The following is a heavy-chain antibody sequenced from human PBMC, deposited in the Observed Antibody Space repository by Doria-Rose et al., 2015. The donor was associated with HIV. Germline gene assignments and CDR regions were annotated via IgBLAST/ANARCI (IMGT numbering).Heavy chain of an antibody. J-gene: IGHJ3*02. D-gene: IGHD3-16*01. Sequence: QQLGAGLLKPSKTLSLTCAVYGGAFSTYHWSWIRQPPGKGLEWIGEINHSGSTNYNPSLKSRVTISVDTSKNQFSLRLTSVTAADTAVCYCARGSLTEEIWAFDIWGQGTMVTVSS. V-gene: IGHV4-34*01. CDR2: INHSGST. CDR3: ARGSLTEEIWAFDI. CDR1: GGAFSTYH.